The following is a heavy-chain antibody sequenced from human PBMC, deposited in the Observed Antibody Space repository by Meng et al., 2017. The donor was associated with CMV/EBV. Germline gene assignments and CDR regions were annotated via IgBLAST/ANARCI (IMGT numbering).Heavy chain of an antibody. CDR2: ISYDGSNK. J-gene: IGHJ4*02. CDR1: GFTFSSYA. CDR3: VRLDFLSGYYYFDY. D-gene: IGHD3-3*01. Sequence: GGPLRPPFAALGFTFSSYAMHWVRQAPGKGLEWVAVISYDGSNKYYADSVKGRFTISRDNSKNTLYLQMNSLKAEDTAVYYCVRLDFLSGYYYFDYWGQGTMVTVSS. V-gene: IGHV3-30*04.